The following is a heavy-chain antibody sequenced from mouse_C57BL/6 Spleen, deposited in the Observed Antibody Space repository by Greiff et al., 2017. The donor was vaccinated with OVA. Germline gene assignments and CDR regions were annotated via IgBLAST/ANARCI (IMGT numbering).Heavy chain of an antibody. D-gene: IGHD1-1*01. Sequence: EVMLVESGGGLVKPGGSLKLSCAASGFTFSSYAMSWVRQTPEKRLEWVATISDGGSYTYYPDNVQGRFTISRDNAKNNLYLQMSHLESEDTAMYYCAKDGYGSSDDYWGRGTTHRVS. CDR1: GFTFSSYA. CDR2: ISDGGSYT. CDR3: AKDGYGSSDDY. J-gene: IGHJ2*01. V-gene: IGHV5-4*03.